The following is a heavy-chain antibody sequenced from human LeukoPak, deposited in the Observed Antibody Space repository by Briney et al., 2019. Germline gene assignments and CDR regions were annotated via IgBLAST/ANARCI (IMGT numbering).Heavy chain of an antibody. CDR3: ARDPRGGWYGGLDF. CDR2: IKQDGSDN. CDR1: GFPFSSYW. Sequence: GGSLRLSCAASGFPFSSYWMTWVRQAPGKGLEWVANIKQDGSDNYYVDSVKGRFTISRDNAKNSLYLQMSSLRPEDTAVYYCARDPRGGWYGGLDFWGQGILVTVSS. J-gene: IGHJ4*02. D-gene: IGHD6-19*01. V-gene: IGHV3-7*01.